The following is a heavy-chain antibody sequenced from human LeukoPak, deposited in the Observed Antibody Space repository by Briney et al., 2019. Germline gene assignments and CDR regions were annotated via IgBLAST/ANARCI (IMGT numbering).Heavy chain of an antibody. J-gene: IGHJ4*02. CDR1: GGSISSSSYY. D-gene: IGHD1-26*01. CDR3: ARDPYRIFDY. CDR2: IYYRGST. V-gene: IGHV4-39*02. Sequence: SETLSLTCTVSGGSISSSSYYWGWIRQPPGKGLEWIGSIYYRGSTYYNPSLKSRVTISVETSKNQFSLKLSSVTAADTAVYYCARDPYRIFDYWGQGTLVTVSS.